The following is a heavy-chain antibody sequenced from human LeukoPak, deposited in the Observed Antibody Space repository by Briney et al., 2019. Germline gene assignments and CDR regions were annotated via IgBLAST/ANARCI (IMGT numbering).Heavy chain of an antibody. V-gene: IGHV1-24*01. CDR1: GYTLTELS. CDR2: FDPEDGET. CDR3: ARERKGYYDSSGYYYLGGSFEY. Sequence: ASVKVSCKVSGYTLTELSMHWVRQAPGKGLEWTGGFDPEDGETIYAQKFQGRVTMTRNTSISTAYMELSSLRSDDTAVYYCARERKGYYDSSGYYYLGGSFEYWGQGTLVTVSS. J-gene: IGHJ4*02. D-gene: IGHD3-22*01.